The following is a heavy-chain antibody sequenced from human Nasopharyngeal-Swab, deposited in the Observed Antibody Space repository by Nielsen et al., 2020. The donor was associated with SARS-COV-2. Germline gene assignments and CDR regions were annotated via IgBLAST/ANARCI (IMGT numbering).Heavy chain of an antibody. D-gene: IGHD3-22*01. CDR3: ARDQYYYDSSGGEGYFDY. Sequence: VRQAPGKGLEWVAVISYDGSKKYYADSVKGRFTISRDNSKNTLYLQMNSLRAEDTAVYYCARDQYYYDSSGGEGYFDYWGQGTLVTVSS. V-gene: IGHV3-30-3*01. J-gene: IGHJ4*02. CDR2: ISYDGSKK.